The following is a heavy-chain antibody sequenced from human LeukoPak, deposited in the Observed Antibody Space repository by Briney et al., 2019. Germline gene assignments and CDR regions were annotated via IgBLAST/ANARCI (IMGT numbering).Heavy chain of an antibody. CDR1: GFTFSSYS. J-gene: IGHJ4*02. CDR3: ANLAPSTELDY. CDR2: ISSSSSYI. D-gene: IGHD3-10*01. Sequence: GGSLRLSCAASGFTFSSYSMNWVRQAPGKGLEWVSSISSSSSYIYYADSVKGRFTISRDNARNSLYLQMNSLRAEDTAVYYCANLAPSTELDYWGQGTLVTVSS. V-gene: IGHV3-21*01.